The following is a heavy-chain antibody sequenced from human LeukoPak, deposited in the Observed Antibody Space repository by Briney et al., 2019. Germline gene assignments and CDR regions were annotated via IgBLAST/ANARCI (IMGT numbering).Heavy chain of an antibody. CDR1: GYSIRSGYY. Sequence: SETLSLTCTVSGYSIRSGYYWGRIRQPPGKGLEWVGGIYPSGSTYYNPSLKSRVPISVAPSKNQLPLKLSPVPAADTAVYSCPRDPRANKFGWGAFDYWGQGTLVTVSS. J-gene: IGHJ4*02. V-gene: IGHV4-38-2*02. D-gene: IGHD3-10*01. CDR2: IYPSGST. CDR3: PRDPRANKFGWGAFDY.